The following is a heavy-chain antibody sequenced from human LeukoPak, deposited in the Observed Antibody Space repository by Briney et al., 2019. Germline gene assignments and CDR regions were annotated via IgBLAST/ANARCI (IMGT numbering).Heavy chain of an antibody. J-gene: IGHJ4*02. Sequence: PGGSLRLSCAASGFTFSSYWMHWVRQAPGKGLVWDSRINSDGSSTSYADSVKGRFTISRDNGKKSLYLQMNTLRAEDTAVYYCAKEVQQLAHYFDYWGQGTLVTVSS. CDR2: INSDGSST. V-gene: IGHV3-74*01. D-gene: IGHD6-13*01. CDR3: AKEVQQLAHYFDY. CDR1: GFTFSSYW.